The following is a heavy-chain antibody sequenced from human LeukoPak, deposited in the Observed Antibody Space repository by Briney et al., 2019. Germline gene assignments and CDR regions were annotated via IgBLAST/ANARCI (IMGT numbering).Heavy chain of an antibody. J-gene: IGHJ4*02. V-gene: IGHV2-5*01. CDR1: GFSLTTDQVV. D-gene: IGHD4-17*01. Sequence: SGPTLVNPTQTLTLTCTFSGFSLTTDQVVVGWVRQPPGKAPEWLTFIYGNNYKRYISSLSSRLTITKDTSKNQVVLTMTDMASVDTATYYCVHRTTVTSVDVWGRGTLVTVSS. CDR2: IYGNNYK. CDR3: VHRTTVTSVDV.